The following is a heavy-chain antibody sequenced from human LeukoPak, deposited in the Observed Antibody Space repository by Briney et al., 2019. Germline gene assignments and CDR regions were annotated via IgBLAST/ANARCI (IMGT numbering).Heavy chain of an antibody. CDR3: VRDVKSLLGRKWYFDL. V-gene: IGHV1-24*01. CDR1: GYTLTEMS. D-gene: IGHD7-27*01. CDR2: FDPEDGET. J-gene: IGHJ2*01. Sequence: ASVKVSCKVSGYTLTEMSIHWVRQAPGGALEWMGGFDPEDGETVYAPKFQGRVTMTTDTSTNTAYMELRSLRSDDTAVYYCVRDVKSLLGRKWYFDLWGRGTLVTVSS.